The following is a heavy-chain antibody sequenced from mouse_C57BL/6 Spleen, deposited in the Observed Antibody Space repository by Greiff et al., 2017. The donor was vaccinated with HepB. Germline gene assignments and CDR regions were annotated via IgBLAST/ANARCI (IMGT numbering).Heavy chain of an antibody. Sequence: QVQLQQPGAELVRPGTSVKLSCKASGYTFTSYWMHWVKQRPGQGLEWIGVIDPSDSYTNYNQKFKGKATLTVDTSSSTAYMQLSSLTSEDSAVYYCARSTVVDYYYAMDYWGQGTSVTVSS. CDR1: GYTFTSYW. V-gene: IGHV1-59*01. CDR2: IDPSDSYT. J-gene: IGHJ4*01. D-gene: IGHD1-1*01. CDR3: ARSTVVDYYYAMDY.